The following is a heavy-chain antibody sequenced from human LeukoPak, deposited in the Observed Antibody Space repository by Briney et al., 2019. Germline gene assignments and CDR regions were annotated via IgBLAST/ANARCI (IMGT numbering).Heavy chain of an antibody. D-gene: IGHD3-22*01. Sequence: ASVKVSCKASGYTFTSYDINWVRQATGQGLEWMGWMNPNSGNTGYAQKFQDRVTITRNTSISTAYMELSSLRSEDTAVYYCARDSSGYYGQKDFDYWGQGTLVTVSS. V-gene: IGHV1-8*03. J-gene: IGHJ4*02. CDR3: ARDSSGYYGQKDFDY. CDR1: GYTFTSYD. CDR2: MNPNSGNT.